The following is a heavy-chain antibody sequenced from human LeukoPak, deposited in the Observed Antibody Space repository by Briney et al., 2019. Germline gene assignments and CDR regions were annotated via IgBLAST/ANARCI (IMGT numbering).Heavy chain of an antibody. CDR2: INPNSGGT. CDR1: GYTFTRYY. CDR3: ARGCCGGDCYLFDY. Sequence: ASVKVSCKASGYTFTRYYMHWVRQAPGQGLEWMGWINPNSGGTNYTQKFQGRVTMTRDTSISTAYMELSRLRSDDTAVYYCARGCCGGDCYLFDYWGQGTLVTVSS. J-gene: IGHJ4*02. D-gene: IGHD2-21*02. V-gene: IGHV1-2*02.